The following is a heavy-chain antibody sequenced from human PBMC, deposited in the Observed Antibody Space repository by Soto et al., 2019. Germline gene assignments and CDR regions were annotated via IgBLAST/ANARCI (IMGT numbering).Heavy chain of an antibody. CDR2: VSSSGST. J-gene: IGHJ3*01. Sequence: SETLSLTCTVSGGSISSGDFYWRWIRQPPGKGLEWIASVSSSGSTYYNPSLKSRATISVDTSNNQFSLNLNSVTAADTAVYFCARWGKIIDIGLDVWGQGTMVTVSS. V-gene: IGHV4-39*01. D-gene: IGHD1-26*01. CDR1: GGSISSGDFY. CDR3: ARWGKIIDIGLDV.